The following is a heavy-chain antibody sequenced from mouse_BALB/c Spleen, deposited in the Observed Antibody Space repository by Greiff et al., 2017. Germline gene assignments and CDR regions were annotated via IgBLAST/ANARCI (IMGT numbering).Heavy chain of an antibody. CDR3: ARVYYRYDGYYAMDY. CDR2: IWAGGST. CDR1: GFSLTSYG. V-gene: IGHV2-9*02. J-gene: IGHJ4*01. Sequence: VQLKQSGPGLVAPSQSLSITCTVSGFSLTSYGVHWVRQPPGKGLEWLGVIWAGGSTNYNSALMSRLSISKDNSKSQVFLKMNSLQTDDTAMYYCARVYYRYDGYYAMDYWGQGTSVTVSS. D-gene: IGHD2-14*01.